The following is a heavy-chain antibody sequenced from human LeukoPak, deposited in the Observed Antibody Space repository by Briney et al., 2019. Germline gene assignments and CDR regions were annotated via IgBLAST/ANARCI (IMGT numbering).Heavy chain of an antibody. CDR2: VGAGGGST. D-gene: IGHD6-19*01. J-gene: IGHJ4*02. V-gene: IGHV3-23*01. Sequence: GGSLRLSCAASGFSFSTYAMSWVRQAPGKGLEFVSSVGAGGGSTYYADSVKGRFAISRDNSASTLYLQMNSLRADDTAIYFCATDPYSSGWMGGDYFDYWGQGTLVSVSS. CDR3: ATDPYSSGWMGGDYFDY. CDR1: GFSFSTYA.